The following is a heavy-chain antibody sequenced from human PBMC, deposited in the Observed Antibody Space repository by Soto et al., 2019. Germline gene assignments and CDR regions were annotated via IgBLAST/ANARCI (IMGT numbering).Heavy chain of an antibody. CDR1: GFTFSSYW. CDR3: VRTSLVVAAATREDY. Sequence: EVQLVESGGGLVQPGESLRLSCAASGFTFSSYWMHWVRQAPGKGLVWVSRINSDGSSTSYAGSVKGRFTISRDNAKNTLYLQTNSLRAEYTAVYYCVRTSLVVAAATREDYWGQGTLVTVSS. V-gene: IGHV3-74*01. CDR2: INSDGSST. J-gene: IGHJ4*02. D-gene: IGHD2-15*01.